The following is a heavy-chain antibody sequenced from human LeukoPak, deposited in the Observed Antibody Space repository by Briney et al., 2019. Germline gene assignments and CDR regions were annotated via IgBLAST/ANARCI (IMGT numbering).Heavy chain of an antibody. V-gene: IGHV3-30*18. J-gene: IGHJ6*02. CDR2: ISYDGSNK. Sequence: GGSLRLSCAASGFTFSSYAMSWVRQAPGKGLERVALISYDGSNKYYADSVKGRFTISRDNSKNTLYLQMNSLRAEDTAVYYCANGNYYDSSGYPSPLNNYYYGMDVWGQGTTVTVSS. CDR3: ANGNYYDSSGYPSPLNNYYYGMDV. D-gene: IGHD3-22*01. CDR1: GFTFSSYA.